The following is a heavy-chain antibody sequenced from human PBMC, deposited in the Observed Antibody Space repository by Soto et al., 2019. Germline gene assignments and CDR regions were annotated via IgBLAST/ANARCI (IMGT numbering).Heavy chain of an antibody. CDR1: GYTFTRSG. V-gene: IGHV1-18*01. J-gene: IGHJ6*02. Sequence: GASVKVSCKASGYTFTRSGNSWVRQAPGQGREWMGWISTYNGDANYAQTFQGRVTMTTDTSTSTVYMELRSLRSDDTAVYCCAREGVAPYYYYGMDVWGQGTPVTVSS. CDR3: AREGVAPYYYYGMDV. CDR2: ISTYNGDA. D-gene: IGHD5-12*01.